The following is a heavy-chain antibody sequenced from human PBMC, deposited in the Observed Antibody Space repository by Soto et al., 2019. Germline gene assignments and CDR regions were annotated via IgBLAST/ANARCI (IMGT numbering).Heavy chain of an antibody. Sequence: TLSLTCTVSGGSISSGGYYWSWIRQHPGKGLEWIGYIYYSGSTYYNPSLKSRVTISVDTSKNQFSLKLSSVTAADTAVYYCARGYNFWSGYPPLSFDPWGQGTLVTVSS. D-gene: IGHD3-3*01. CDR1: GGSISSGGYY. CDR3: ARGYNFWSGYPPLSFDP. CDR2: IYYSGST. V-gene: IGHV4-31*03. J-gene: IGHJ5*02.